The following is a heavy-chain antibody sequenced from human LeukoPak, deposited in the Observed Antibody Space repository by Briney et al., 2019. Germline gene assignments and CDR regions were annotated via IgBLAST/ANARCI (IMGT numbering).Heavy chain of an antibody. D-gene: IGHD4-17*01. CDR1: GGSISSYY. J-gene: IGHJ4*02. CDR2: IYYSGST. Sequence: SETLSLTCTVSGGSISSYYWSWIRQPPGKGLEWIGYIYYSGSTNYNPSLKSRVTISVDTSRNQFSLKLTSVTAADTAVYYCARGFAYGDTGSFDYWGQGTLVTVSS. CDR3: ARGFAYGDTGSFDY. V-gene: IGHV4-59*01.